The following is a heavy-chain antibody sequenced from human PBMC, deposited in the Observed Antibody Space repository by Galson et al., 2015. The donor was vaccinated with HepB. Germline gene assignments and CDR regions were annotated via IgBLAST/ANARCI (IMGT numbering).Heavy chain of an antibody. Sequence: SLRLSCAASGFSLSAYNMNWVRQAPGKGLEWVSSISGSTYIYYKDSVQGGLTISSDTAENSVYLQMNSLRVEDTAVYYCARDSGSYDVLTGYSSYFDLWGPGTLVTVSS. J-gene: IGHJ4*02. V-gene: IGHV3-69-1*01. CDR1: GFSLSAYN. CDR2: ISGSTYI. CDR3: ARDSGSYDVLTGYSSYFDL. D-gene: IGHD3-9*01.